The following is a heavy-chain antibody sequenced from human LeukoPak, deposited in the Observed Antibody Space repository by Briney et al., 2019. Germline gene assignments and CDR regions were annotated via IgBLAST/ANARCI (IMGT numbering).Heavy chain of an antibody. Sequence: ASVKVSCKASGYTFTSNYIHWVRQAPGQGLEWMGMIYPRDGSTSYAQKFQGRVTVTRDTTTSTVHMELSGLRSEDTAVYYCARDQEGFDYWGQGTLVTVSS. J-gene: IGHJ4*02. CDR1: GYTFTSNY. CDR2: IYPRDGST. V-gene: IGHV1-46*01. CDR3: ARDQEGFDY.